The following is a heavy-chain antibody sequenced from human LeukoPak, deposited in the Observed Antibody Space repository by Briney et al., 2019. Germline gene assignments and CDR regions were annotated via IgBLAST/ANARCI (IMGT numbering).Heavy chain of an antibody. Sequence: PSETLSLTCAVSGGSISSSSYYWGWIRQPPGKGLEWIGSIYYSGSTYYNPSLKSRVTISVDTSKNQFSLKLSSVTAADTAVYYCASRLGYCSSTSCGTLDYWGQGTLVTVSS. V-gene: IGHV4-39*01. CDR3: ASRLGYCSSTSCGTLDY. CDR2: IYYSGST. J-gene: IGHJ4*02. CDR1: GGSISSSSYY. D-gene: IGHD2-2*01.